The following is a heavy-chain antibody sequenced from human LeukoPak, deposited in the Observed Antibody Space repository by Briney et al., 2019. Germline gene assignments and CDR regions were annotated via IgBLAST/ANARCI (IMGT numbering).Heavy chain of an antibody. CDR3: ARGTQYCSSTSCYEGAHWFDP. CDR1: GGSFSGYY. J-gene: IGHJ5*02. D-gene: IGHD2-2*01. Sequence: SETLSLTCAVYGGSFSGYYWSWIRQPPGKGLEWIEEINHSGSTNYNPSLKSRVTISVDTSKNQFSLKLSSVTAADTAVYYCARGTQYCSSTSCYEGAHWFDPWGQGTLVTVSS. V-gene: IGHV4-34*01. CDR2: INHSGST.